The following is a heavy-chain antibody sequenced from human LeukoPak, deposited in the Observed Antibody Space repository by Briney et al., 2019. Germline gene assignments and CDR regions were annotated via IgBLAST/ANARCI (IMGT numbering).Heavy chain of an antibody. J-gene: IGHJ4*02. CDR1: GGSISSYY. D-gene: IGHD6-13*01. CDR3: ARLGAAAVDY. V-gene: IGHV4-59*01. Sequence: KSSETLSLTCTVSGGSISSYYWSWIRQPPGKGLEWIGYIYYSGSTNYNPSIKSRLIMSVDTSKNQFSLKLSSVTAADTAVYYCARLGAAAVDYWGQGTLVTVSS. CDR2: IYYSGST.